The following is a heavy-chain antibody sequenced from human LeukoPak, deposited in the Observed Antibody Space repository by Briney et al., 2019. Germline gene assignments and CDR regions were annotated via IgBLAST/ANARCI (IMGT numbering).Heavy chain of an antibody. CDR1: GFTFSSYS. V-gene: IGHV3-21*01. CDR3: ARDAPSYGSGSY. CDR2: ISSSSGYI. Sequence: GGSLRLSCAASGFTFSSYSMNWVRQAPGKGLEWVSSISSSSGYIYYADSVKGRFTISRDNAENSLYLQMNSLRAEDTAVYYCARDAPSYGSGSYWGQGTLVTVSS. D-gene: IGHD3-10*01. J-gene: IGHJ4*02.